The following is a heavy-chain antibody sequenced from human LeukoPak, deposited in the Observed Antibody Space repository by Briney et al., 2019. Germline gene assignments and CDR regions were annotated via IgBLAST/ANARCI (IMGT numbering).Heavy chain of an antibody. CDR2: MNPNSGGT. V-gene: IGHV1-2*02. CDR3: ARGYFDWNRFDY. Sequence: ASVKVSCKASGYTFTGYYLHWVRQAPGQGLEWMGWMNPNSGGTNYAQKFQGRVTMTRDTSASTAYMELSRLISDDTAVYYCARGYFDWNRFDYWGQGTLVTVSS. D-gene: IGHD3-9*01. CDR1: GYTFTGYY. J-gene: IGHJ4*02.